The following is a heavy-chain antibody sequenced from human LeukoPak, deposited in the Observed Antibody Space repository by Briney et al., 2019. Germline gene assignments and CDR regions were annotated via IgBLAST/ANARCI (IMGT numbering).Heavy chain of an antibody. CDR2: ISAYNGNT. J-gene: IGHJ5*02. Sequence: ASVKVSCKASGYTFTSYGISWVRQAPGQGLEWMGWISAYNGNTNYAQKLQGRVTMTTGTSTSTAYMELRSLRFDDTAVYYCARTVVQLVAFDPWGQGTLVTVSS. D-gene: IGHD6-6*01. CDR3: ARTVVQLVAFDP. V-gene: IGHV1-18*01. CDR1: GYTFTSYG.